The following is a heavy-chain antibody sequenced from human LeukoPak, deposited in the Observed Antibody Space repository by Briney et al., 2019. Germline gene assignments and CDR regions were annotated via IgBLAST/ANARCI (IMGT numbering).Heavy chain of an antibody. CDR1: GFSFNYYW. J-gene: IGHJ4*02. Sequence: PGGPLRLLCAACGFSFNYYWMRWVRQAPGKGLEWVANIKYDGSEKYYVDSVKDRFTISRDNAKNSLYLQMNSLRGEDTAVYYCARFGTGEAFDYWGQGTLVSVSS. CDR2: IKYDGSEK. V-gene: IGHV3-7*01. D-gene: IGHD7-27*01. CDR3: ARFGTGEAFDY.